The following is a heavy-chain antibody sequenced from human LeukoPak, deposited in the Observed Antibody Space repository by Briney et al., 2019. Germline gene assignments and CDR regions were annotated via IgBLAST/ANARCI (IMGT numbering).Heavy chain of an antibody. CDR3: AKDLAVAGPPDY. J-gene: IGHJ4*02. D-gene: IGHD6-19*01. V-gene: IGHV3-7*01. CDR2: IKKDGSEK. CDR1: GFTFSSYW. Sequence: PGGSLRLSCAVSGFTFSSYWMSWVRQAPGKGLEWVANIKKDGSEKYYVDSVKGRFTISRDNSKNTLYLQMNSLRAEDTAVYYCAKDLAVAGPPDYWGQGTLVTVSS.